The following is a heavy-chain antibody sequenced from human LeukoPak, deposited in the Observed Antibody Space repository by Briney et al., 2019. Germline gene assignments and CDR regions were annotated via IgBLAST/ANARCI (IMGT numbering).Heavy chain of an antibody. CDR3: ARHGKRITIPTLDY. V-gene: IGHV4-39*01. CDR1: GGSISSSSYY. D-gene: IGHD3-3*01. CDR2: IYYSGST. Sequence: SETLSLTCTVSGGSISSSSYYWGWIRQPPGKGLEWIGSIYYSGSTYYNPSLKSRVTISVDTSKNQFSLKLSSVTAADTAVYYCARHGKRITIPTLDYWGQGTLVTVSS. J-gene: IGHJ4*02.